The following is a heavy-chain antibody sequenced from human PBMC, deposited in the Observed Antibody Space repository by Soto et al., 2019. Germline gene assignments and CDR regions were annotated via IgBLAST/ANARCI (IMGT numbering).Heavy chain of an antibody. J-gene: IGHJ3*02. CDR2: TIPIFFTP. Sequence: SVEVSCKASGGTLSSCGSSWVRQSPGQVLEWMGGTIPIFFTPNYAQQFQGRATITADNPTSTAYMELSSLRSEATAVHYCASPYTSSFAFDIWGHGTVVTVSS. CDR3: ASPYTSSFAFDI. CDR1: GGTLSSCG. V-gene: IGHV1-69*06. D-gene: IGHD6-6*01.